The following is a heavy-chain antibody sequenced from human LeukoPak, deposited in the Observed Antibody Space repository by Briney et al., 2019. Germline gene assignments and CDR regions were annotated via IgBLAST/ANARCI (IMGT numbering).Heavy chain of an antibody. CDR2: IYYDGSNT. CDR1: GFSFRSYG. V-gene: IGHV3-30*02. D-gene: IGHD1-7*01. Sequence: HPGGSLRLSCAASGFSFRSYGMHWVRQAPGKGLERVAFIYYDGSNTYYADTVRGRFTISRDNSKDTLYLQMNRLRIDDSAIYYCARGTETKGATPDPWGQGTVVTVSS. CDR3: ARGTETKGATPDP. J-gene: IGHJ5*02.